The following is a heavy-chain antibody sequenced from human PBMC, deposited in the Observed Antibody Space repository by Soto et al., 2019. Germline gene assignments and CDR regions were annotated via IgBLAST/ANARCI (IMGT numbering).Heavy chain of an antibody. CDR1: GYSFTSRD. J-gene: IGHJ6*02. CDR2: MNPSGGST. CDR3: AIILGRPSSYYHIDV. V-gene: IGHV1-8*01. D-gene: IGHD1-26*01. Sequence: QVQLVQSGAEVKEPGASVKVSCKTSGYSFTSRDVNWVRQAPGQGLEWMGWMNPSGGSTGYAQKFQGRVTMTGDNSMSTAYMELSSLRSEDTAVYYCAIILGRPSSYYHIDVWGQGTSVTVSS.